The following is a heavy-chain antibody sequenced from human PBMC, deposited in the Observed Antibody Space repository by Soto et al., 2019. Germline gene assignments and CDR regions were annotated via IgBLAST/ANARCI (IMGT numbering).Heavy chain of an antibody. V-gene: IGHV4-31*01. CDR3: ARSVFP. CDR2: IYYSGST. Sequence: QVQLQESGPGLVKPSQTLSLTCTVSGGSISSGGSYWTWIRQHPGKGLEWIRYIYYSGSTYYNPSLKSLVTISVDTSKNQFALKLSAVTAADTAVYYCARSVFPWGQGTLVTVSS. J-gene: IGHJ5*02. CDR1: GGSISSGGSY.